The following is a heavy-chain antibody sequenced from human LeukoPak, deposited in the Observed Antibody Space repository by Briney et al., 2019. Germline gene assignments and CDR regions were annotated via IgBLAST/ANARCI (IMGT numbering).Heavy chain of an antibody. CDR3: ARGTYDILTGRLRGFDY. V-gene: IGHV1-69*05. J-gene: IGHJ4*02. Sequence: SVKVSCKASGGTFSSYAISWVRQAPGQGLEWMGGIIPIFGTPNYAQKFQGRVTITTDESTSTAYMELSSLRSDDTAVYYCARGTYDILTGRLRGFDYWGQGTLVTVSS. CDR1: GGTFSSYA. CDR2: IIPIFGTP. D-gene: IGHD3-9*01.